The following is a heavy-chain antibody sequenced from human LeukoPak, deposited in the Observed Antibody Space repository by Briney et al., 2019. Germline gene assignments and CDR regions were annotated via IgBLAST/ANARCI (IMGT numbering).Heavy chain of an antibody. V-gene: IGHV3-53*05. CDR3: AEKTVVRATVDAFDI. Sequence: QPGGSLRLSCAASGFTVSSNYMSWVRQAPGKGLEWVSVIYSGGSTYYADSVKGRFTISRDNSKNTLYLQMNSLRAEDTAVYYCAEKTVVRATVDAFDIWGQGTMVIVSS. J-gene: IGHJ3*02. D-gene: IGHD1-26*01. CDR2: IYSGGST. CDR1: GFTVSSNY.